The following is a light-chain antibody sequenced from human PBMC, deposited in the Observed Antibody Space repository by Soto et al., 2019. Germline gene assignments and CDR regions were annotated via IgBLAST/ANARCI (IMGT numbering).Light chain of an antibody. Sequence: DIQMTQSPSTLSASVGYRVTITCRASQSISSWLAWYQQKPGKAPKLLIYNASSLESGVPSRFSGSGSGTEFTLTISSLQPDDFATYYCQQYNSYPITFGQGTQLEIK. CDR3: QQYNSYPIT. CDR2: NAS. J-gene: IGKJ5*01. V-gene: IGKV1-5*01. CDR1: QSISSW.